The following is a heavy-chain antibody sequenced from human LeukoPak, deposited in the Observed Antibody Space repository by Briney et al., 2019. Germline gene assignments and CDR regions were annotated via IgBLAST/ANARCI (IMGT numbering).Heavy chain of an antibody. Sequence: SETLSLTCTVSGGSISSGGYYWSWIRQHPGKGLEWIGYTYYSGSTYYNPSLKSRVTISVDTSKNQFSLKLSSVTAADTAVYYCASLPTVVTRGAAFDIWGQGTMVTVSS. CDR1: GGSISSGGYY. V-gene: IGHV4-31*03. CDR3: ASLPTVVTRGAAFDI. CDR2: TYYSGST. D-gene: IGHD4-23*01. J-gene: IGHJ3*02.